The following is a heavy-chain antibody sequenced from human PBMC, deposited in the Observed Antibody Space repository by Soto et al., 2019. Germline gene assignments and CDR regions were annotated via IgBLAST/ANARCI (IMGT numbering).Heavy chain of an antibody. CDR3: ARGWWFTYYYYGMDV. J-gene: IGHJ6*02. V-gene: IGHV1-2*02. D-gene: IGHD2-15*01. Sequence: ASVKVSCKASGYTFTGYYMHWVRQAPGQGLEWMGWINPNSGGTNYAQKFQGRVTMTRDTSISTAYMELSRLRSDDTAVYYCARGWWFTYYYYGMDVWGQGTTVTVSS. CDR2: INPNSGGT. CDR1: GYTFTGYY.